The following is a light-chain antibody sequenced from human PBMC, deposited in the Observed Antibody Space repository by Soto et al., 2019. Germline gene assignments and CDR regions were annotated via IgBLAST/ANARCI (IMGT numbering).Light chain of an antibody. V-gene: IGLV2-8*01. CDR2: EVS. CDR3: SSFAGNNNLV. J-gene: IGLJ2*01. Sequence: QSALTQPPSASGSPGLSVTISCTGTSSDVGVYNYVSWYQQHPGKAPKLMIYEVSKRPSGVPDRFSGSKSGTTASLTVSGLQAEDEADYYCSSFAGNNNLVFGGGTKLTVL. CDR1: SSDVGVYNY.